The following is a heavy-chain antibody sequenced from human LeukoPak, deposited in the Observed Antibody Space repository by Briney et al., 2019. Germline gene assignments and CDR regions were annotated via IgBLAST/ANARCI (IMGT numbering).Heavy chain of an antibody. CDR1: GFSFNTFW. CDR3: ARDGPPAGLYFDN. Sequence: GGSLRLSCAASGFSFNTFWMNRVRQAPGKGLERVASINQGGTEKYYVDSVKGRFTISRDNAKNSLYLQMYSLRAEDTAVYYCARDGPPAGLYFDNWGQGTLVTVSS. CDR2: INQGGTEK. J-gene: IGHJ4*02. V-gene: IGHV3-7*01. D-gene: IGHD2-2*01.